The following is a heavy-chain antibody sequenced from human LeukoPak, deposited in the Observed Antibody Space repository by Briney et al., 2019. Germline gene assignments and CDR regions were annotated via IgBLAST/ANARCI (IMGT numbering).Heavy chain of an antibody. V-gene: IGHV3-7*03. CDR3: AKGGGGRLIYYYYMDV. CDR2: IKKDGSEK. D-gene: IGHD3-16*01. CDR1: GFTFSSYW. Sequence: GGSLRLSCAASGFTFSSYWMSWVRQAPGKGLEWVANIKKDGSEKYYVDSVKGRFTISRDNAKTSLYLQMNSLRAEDMALYYCAKGGGGRLIYYYYMDVWGKGTTVTVSS. J-gene: IGHJ6*03.